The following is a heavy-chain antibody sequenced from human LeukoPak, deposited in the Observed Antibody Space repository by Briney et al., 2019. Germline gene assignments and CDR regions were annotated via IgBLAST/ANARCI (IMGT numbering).Heavy chain of an antibody. Sequence: GGSLRLSCAASGFTFSSYAMHWVRQAPGKGLEWVAVISYDGSNKYYADSVKGRFTISRDNSKNTLYLQMNSLRAEDTAVYYCASGVRDYDSIDYWGQGTLVTVSS. D-gene: IGHD3-22*01. J-gene: IGHJ4*02. V-gene: IGHV3-30*04. CDR1: GFTFSSYA. CDR2: ISYDGSNK. CDR3: ASGVRDYDSIDY.